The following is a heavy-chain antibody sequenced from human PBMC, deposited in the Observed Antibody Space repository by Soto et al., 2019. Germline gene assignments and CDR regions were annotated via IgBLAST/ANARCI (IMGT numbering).Heavy chain of an antibody. V-gene: IGHV3-23*01. CDR1: GFTFSSYA. D-gene: IGHD1-1*01. CDR3: AKIPCNWNDCNWFDP. CDR2: ISGSGGST. Sequence: GGSLRLSCAASGFTFSSYAMSWVRQAPGKGLEWVSAISGSGGSTYYADSVKGRFTISRDNSKNTLYLQMNSLRAEDTAVYYCAKIPCNWNDCNWFDPWGQGTLVTVSS. J-gene: IGHJ5*02.